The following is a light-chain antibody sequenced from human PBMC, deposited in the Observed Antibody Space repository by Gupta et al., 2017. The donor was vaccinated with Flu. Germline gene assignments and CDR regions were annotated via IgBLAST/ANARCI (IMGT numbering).Light chain of an antibody. J-gene: IGLJ2*01. CDR3: GSWDSSLSGMI. CDR2: ENN. CDR1: STNIGNNY. V-gene: IGLV1-51*02. Sequence: SVFTQPPSVATAPGQKGSISCSGSSTNIGNNYVPWYQQLPGTAPKLLLHENNTRPSAIPDRFFGAKSGPSATLGITGLQTGDEADYYCGSWDSSLSGMIFGEGTKLTVL.